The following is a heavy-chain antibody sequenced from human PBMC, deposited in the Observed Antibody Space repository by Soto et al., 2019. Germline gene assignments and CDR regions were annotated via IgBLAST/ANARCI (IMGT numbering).Heavy chain of an antibody. D-gene: IGHD3-9*01. J-gene: IGHJ6*02. CDR1: GGTFSSYA. CDR2: IIPIFGTA. V-gene: IGHV1-69*13. Sequence: GASVKVSCKASGGTFSSYAISWVRQAPGQGLEWMGGIIPIFGTANYAQKFQGRVTITADESTSTAYMELSSLRSEDTAVYYCARENYDILTGYYRYGMDVWGQGTTVTVSS. CDR3: ARENYDILTGYYRYGMDV.